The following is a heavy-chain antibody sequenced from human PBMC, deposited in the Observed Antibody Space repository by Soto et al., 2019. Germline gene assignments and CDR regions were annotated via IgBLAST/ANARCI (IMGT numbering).Heavy chain of an antibody. CDR3: ARGYYYDSRATFDY. V-gene: IGHV3-30-3*01. J-gene: IGHJ4*02. CDR1: GFTFSSYA. CDR2: ISYDGSNK. Sequence: GGSLRLSCAASGFTFSSYAMHWVRQAPGKGLEWVAVISYDGSNKYYADSVKGRFTISRDNSKNTLYLQMNSLRAEDTAVYYCARGYYYDSRATFDYWGQGTLVTVSS. D-gene: IGHD3-22*01.